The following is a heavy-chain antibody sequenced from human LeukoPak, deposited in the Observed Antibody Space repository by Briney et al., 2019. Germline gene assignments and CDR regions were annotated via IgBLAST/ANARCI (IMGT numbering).Heavy chain of an antibody. CDR2: ISYDGSNK. D-gene: IGHD5-12*01. CDR3: AKDTRYDYYFDY. V-gene: IGHV3-30*18. Sequence: GGSLRLSCAASGFIFSSYGMYWVRQAPGKGLEWVAVISYDGSNKYYADSVKGRFTISRDNSKNTLYLQMNSLRAEDTAVYYCAKDTRYDYYFDYWGQGTLVTVSS. CDR1: GFIFSSYG. J-gene: IGHJ4*02.